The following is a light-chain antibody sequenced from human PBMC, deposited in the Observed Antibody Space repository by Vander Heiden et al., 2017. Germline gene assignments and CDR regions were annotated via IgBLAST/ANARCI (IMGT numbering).Light chain of an antibody. Sequence: DIQKTHSPSSLSASVGDRVTIPRRARQSISSYLNWYQQQPGKDPKRLIYAAASLQSGVTARFSSSGSGRKDSLSISSLQTYDVATYYFQQSYNTSCTFGQGTKVEIK. V-gene: IGKV1-39*01. J-gene: IGKJ1*01. CDR2: AAA. CDR3: QQSYNTSCT. CDR1: QSISSY.